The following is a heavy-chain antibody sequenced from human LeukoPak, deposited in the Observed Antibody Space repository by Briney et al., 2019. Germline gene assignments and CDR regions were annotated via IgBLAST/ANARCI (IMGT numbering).Heavy chain of an antibody. CDR3: AKVTRYSSGWYYFDY. Sequence: RSGGSLRLSCAASGFTVSSNYMSWVRQAPGKGLEWVSVIYSGGSTYYADSVKGRFTISRDNSKNTLYLQMNSLRAEDTAVYYCAKVTRYSSGWYYFDYWGQGTLVTVSS. J-gene: IGHJ4*02. CDR1: GFTVSSNY. D-gene: IGHD6-19*01. CDR2: IYSGGST. V-gene: IGHV3-53*01.